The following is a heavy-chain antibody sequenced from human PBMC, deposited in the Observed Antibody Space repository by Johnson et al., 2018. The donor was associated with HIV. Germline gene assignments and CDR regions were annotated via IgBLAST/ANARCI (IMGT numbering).Heavy chain of an antibody. J-gene: IGHJ3*02. V-gene: IGHV3-30*02. D-gene: IGHD3-22*01. CDR2: IRYDGSNK. CDR1: GFTFSSYG. Sequence: QVQLVESGGGVVQPGGSLRLSCAASGFTFSSYGMHWVRQAPGKGLEWVAFIRYDGSNKYYADSVKGRFPLSRDNSKNTLYLQMNSLRAEDTAVYYCAPLGDYYDSSGYYSDAFDIWGQGTMVTVSS. CDR3: APLGDYYDSSGYYSDAFDI.